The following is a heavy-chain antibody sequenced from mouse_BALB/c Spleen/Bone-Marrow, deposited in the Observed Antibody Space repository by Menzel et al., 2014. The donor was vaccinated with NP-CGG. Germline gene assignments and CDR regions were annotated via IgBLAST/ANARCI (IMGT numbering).Heavy chain of an antibody. J-gene: IGHJ2*01. CDR1: RFTFTDYY. CDR2: IRNKANGYTT. CDR3: ARDKGRVFFDY. Sequence: EVKLMESGGGLVQPGGSLRLSCATSRFTFTDYYMNWVRQPPGKALEWLGFIRNKANGYTTEYSASVKSRFTISRDNSQNILYLQMNTLRVDDSATYYCARDKGRVFFDYWGQGTTLTVSS. V-gene: IGHV7-3*02.